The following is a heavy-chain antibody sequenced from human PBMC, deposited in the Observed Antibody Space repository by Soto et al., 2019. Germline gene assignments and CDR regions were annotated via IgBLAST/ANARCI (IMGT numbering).Heavy chain of an antibody. D-gene: IGHD6-13*01. V-gene: IGHV3-30-3*01. CDR1: GFTCSNYA. Sequence: GGSLRLSCAATGFTCSNYALPWVRQAPGKGLEWVAVISDDGSNKYYADSVKGRFTISRDNSKNTLYLQMNSLRAEDTAMYYCARDRFASSWSYFDYWGQGT. CDR3: ARDRFASSWSYFDY. J-gene: IGHJ4*02. CDR2: ISDDGSNK.